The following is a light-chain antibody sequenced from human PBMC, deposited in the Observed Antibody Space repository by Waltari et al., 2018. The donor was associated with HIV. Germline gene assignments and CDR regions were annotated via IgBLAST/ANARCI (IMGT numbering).Light chain of an antibody. J-gene: IGLJ3*02. CDR1: SSDVGGYNY. CDR3: SSYTTRSTPDPNWV. Sequence: QSALTQPASVSGSPGQSITISCPGTSSDVGGYNYVSWYQQHPGKAPKLMIFAVSNLPSGVSNRFSGSKSVNTGSLTISGLQAEDEADYYCSSYTTRSTPDPNWVFGGGTKLTVL. V-gene: IGLV2-14*01. CDR2: AVS.